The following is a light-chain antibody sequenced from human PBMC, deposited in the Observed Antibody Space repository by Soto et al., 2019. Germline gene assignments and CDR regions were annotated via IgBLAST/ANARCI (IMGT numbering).Light chain of an antibody. Sequence: EIVLTQSPGTLSLSPGERATLSCRASQSVSSSCYLAWYQQKPGQAPRLLIYGASSRATGIPDRFSGSGSGTDFSLTISRLQPEDVAMYYCHQYGSSPSYTFGQGTKLEIK. V-gene: IGKV3-20*01. CDR2: GAS. J-gene: IGKJ2*01. CDR1: QSVSSSCY. CDR3: HQYGSSPSYT.